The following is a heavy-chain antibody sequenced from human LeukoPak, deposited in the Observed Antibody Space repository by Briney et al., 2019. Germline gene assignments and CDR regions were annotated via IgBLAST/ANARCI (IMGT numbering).Heavy chain of an antibody. Sequence: PSETLSLTCAVYGGSFSGYYWSWIRQPPGKGLEWIGEINHSGSTNYNPSLKSRVTISVDTSKNQFSLKLSSVTAADTAVYYCARGRYCSSTSCYKGHYFDYWGQGTLVTVSS. J-gene: IGHJ4*02. CDR3: ARGRYCSSTSCYKGHYFDY. CDR2: INHSGST. V-gene: IGHV4-34*01. CDR1: GGSFSGYY. D-gene: IGHD2-2*02.